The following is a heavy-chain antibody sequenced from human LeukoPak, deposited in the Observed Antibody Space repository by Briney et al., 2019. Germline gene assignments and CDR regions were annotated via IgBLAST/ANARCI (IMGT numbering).Heavy chain of an antibody. J-gene: IGHJ6*02. D-gene: IGHD5-18*01. Sequence: GASVKVSCKASGYTFTSYGISWVRQAPGQGLEWMGWISAYNGNTNYAQKLQGRVTMTTDTSTSTACMELRSLRSDDTAVYYCASGYSYGYPYYYYGMDVWGQGTTVTVSS. CDR2: ISAYNGNT. V-gene: IGHV1-18*01. CDR1: GYTFTSYG. CDR3: ASGYSYGYPYYYYGMDV.